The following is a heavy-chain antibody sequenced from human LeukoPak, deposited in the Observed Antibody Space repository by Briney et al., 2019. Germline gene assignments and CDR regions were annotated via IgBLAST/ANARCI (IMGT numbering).Heavy chain of an antibody. CDR1: GYSFTSYW. CDR2: IYPGDSDT. J-gene: IGHJ5*02. D-gene: IGHD6-13*01. V-gene: IGHV5-51*01. CDR3: ARPIAAAGTGWFDP. Sequence: GESLKISCKGSGYSFTSYWIGWVRQMPGEGLEWMGIIYPGDSDTRYSPSFQGQVTISADKSISAAYLQWSSLKASDTAMYYCARPIAAAGTGWFDPWGQGTLVTVSS.